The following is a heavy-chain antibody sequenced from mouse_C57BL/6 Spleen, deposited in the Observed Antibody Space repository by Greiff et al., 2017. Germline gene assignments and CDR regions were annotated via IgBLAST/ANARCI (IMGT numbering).Heavy chain of an antibody. J-gene: IGHJ2*01. CDR2: IYPSDSET. D-gene: IGHD1-1*01. CDR1: GYNFTSYW. CDR3: ARERKITPVVPYFDY. Sequence: QVQLQQPGAELVRPGSSVKLSCTASGYNFTSYWMDWVQQRPGQGLEWIGNIYPSDSETHYNQKFKDKATLTVDKSSSTAYMQLSILTSEDSAVYYCARERKITPVVPYFDYWGQGTTLTVSS. V-gene: IGHV1-61*01.